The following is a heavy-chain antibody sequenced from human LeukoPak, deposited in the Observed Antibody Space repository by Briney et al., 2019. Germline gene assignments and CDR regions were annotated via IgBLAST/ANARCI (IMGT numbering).Heavy chain of an antibody. CDR3: ARVIGGIRYFDWYNWFDP. J-gene: IGHJ5*02. Sequence: GGAVRLFCAASALTFSNYYMSWIRQAPGKGLEWVSYINNRSSYTNYAVSVKGRFTISRDNAKNSLYLQINSLRAEDTAVYYCARVIGGIRYFDWYNWFDPWGQGTLVTLS. V-gene: IGHV3-11*05. CDR2: INNRSSYT. CDR1: ALTFSNYY. D-gene: IGHD3-9*01.